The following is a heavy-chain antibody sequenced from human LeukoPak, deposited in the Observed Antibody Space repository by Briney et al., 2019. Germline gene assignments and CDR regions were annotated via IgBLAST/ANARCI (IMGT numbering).Heavy chain of an antibody. CDR1: GLTFSSSW. CDR3: ARYSGSFPGWLDP. V-gene: IGHV3-7*01. D-gene: IGHD1-26*01. CDR2: INPAGSQK. Sequence: GGSLTLSCAASGLTFSSSWMNWVRQAPGKGLEWVANINPAGSQKNYVDSVKGRFTISRDNAENTVFLQMNGLRAEDTAVYYCARYSGSFPGWLDPWGPGTLVTVSS. J-gene: IGHJ5*02.